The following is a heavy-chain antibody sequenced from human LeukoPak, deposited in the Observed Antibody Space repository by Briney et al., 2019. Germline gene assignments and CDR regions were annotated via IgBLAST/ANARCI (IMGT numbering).Heavy chain of an antibody. J-gene: IGHJ4*02. D-gene: IGHD3-10*01. V-gene: IGHV1-69*04. Sequence: SVKVSCKASGGTFSSYAISWVRQAPGQGLEWMGRIIPILGIANYAQKFQGRVTITADKSTSTAYMELSSLRSEDTAVYYCASATYYYGSGSYSPLGYWGQGTLVTVSS. CDR1: GGTFSSYA. CDR2: IIPILGIA. CDR3: ASATYYYGSGSYSPLGY.